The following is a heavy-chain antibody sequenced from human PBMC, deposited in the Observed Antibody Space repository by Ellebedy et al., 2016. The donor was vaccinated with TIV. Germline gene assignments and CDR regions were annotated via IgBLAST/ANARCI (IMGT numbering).Heavy chain of an antibody. D-gene: IGHD6-19*01. Sequence: MPSETLSLTCTVSGGSISSSSYYWGWIRQPPGKGLEWIGSIYYSGSTYYNPSLKSRVTISVDTSKNQFSLKLSSVTAADTAVYYCASYPGIAVAATDYWGQGTLVTVSS. CDR3: ASYPGIAVAATDY. V-gene: IGHV4-39*01. CDR2: IYYSGST. J-gene: IGHJ4*02. CDR1: GGSISSSSYY.